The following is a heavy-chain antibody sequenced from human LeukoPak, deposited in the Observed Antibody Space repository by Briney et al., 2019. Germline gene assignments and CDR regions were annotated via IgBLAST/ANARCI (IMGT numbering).Heavy chain of an antibody. CDR1: GGSISSYY. CDR2: IYYSGST. J-gene: IGHJ4*02. D-gene: IGHD3-10*01. Sequence: PETLSLTCTVSGGSISSYYWSWIRQPPGKGLEWIGYIYYSGSTNYNPSLKSRVAISVDTSKNQFSLKLSSVTAADTAVYYCARGHGSGSYYSLPYWGQGTLVTVSS. V-gene: IGHV4-59*01. CDR3: ARGHGSGSYYSLPY.